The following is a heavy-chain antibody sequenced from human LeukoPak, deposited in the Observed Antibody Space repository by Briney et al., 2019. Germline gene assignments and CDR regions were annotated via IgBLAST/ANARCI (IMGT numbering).Heavy chain of an antibody. CDR1: GFTFSSYE. Sequence: GGSLRLSCAASGFTFSSYEMNWVRQAPGKGLEWVSYISSSGSTIYYADSVKGRFTISRDNAKNSLYPQMNSLRAEDTAVYYCARSPPYYYGSGSYYPLYYYYGMDVWGQGTTVTVSS. CDR3: ARSPPYYYGSGSYYPLYYYYGMDV. J-gene: IGHJ6*02. V-gene: IGHV3-48*03. CDR2: ISSSGSTI. D-gene: IGHD3-10*01.